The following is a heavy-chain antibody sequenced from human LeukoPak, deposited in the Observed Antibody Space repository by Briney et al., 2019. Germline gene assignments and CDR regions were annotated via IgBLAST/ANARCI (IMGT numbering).Heavy chain of an antibody. J-gene: IGHJ6*03. V-gene: IGHV3-48*03. CDR1: QFPFSSFE. Sequence: RGGSLRLSCAASQFPFSSFEMNWVRQAPGKGLEWVAYIDSIATTMYYADSVKGRFTISRDNAKNSLYLQMNSLRAEDTAVYYCVRDYYYYMDVWGRGTTVTVSS. CDR3: VRDYYYYMDV. CDR2: IDSIATTM.